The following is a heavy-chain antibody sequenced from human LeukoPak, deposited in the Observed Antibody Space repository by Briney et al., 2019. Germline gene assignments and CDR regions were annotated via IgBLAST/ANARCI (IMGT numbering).Heavy chain of an antibody. CDR1: GGSISSGSYY. Sequence: PSETLSLTCTVSGGSISSGSYYWSWIRQPAGKGLEWIGRIYTSGSTNYNPSLKSRVTISVDTSKNQFSLKLSSVTAADTAVYYCAEMGGSSSNRLDPWGQGTLVTVSS. V-gene: IGHV4-61*02. D-gene: IGHD6-13*01. CDR2: IYTSGST. CDR3: AEMGGSSSNRLDP. J-gene: IGHJ5*02.